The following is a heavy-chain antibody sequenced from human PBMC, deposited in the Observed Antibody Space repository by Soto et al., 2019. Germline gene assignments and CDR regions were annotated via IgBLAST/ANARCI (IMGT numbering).Heavy chain of an antibody. CDR2: ISGSGGST. Sequence: GGSLRLSCAASGFTFSSYAMSWVRQAPGKGLEWVSAISGSGGSTYYAESVKGRFTISRDNAQKTMFLQINSLRAEDTAVYYCARDGSMHAFDIWGQGTMVTVSS. CDR3: ARDGSMHAFDI. V-gene: IGHV3-23*01. CDR1: GFTFSSYA. J-gene: IGHJ3*02. D-gene: IGHD2-8*01.